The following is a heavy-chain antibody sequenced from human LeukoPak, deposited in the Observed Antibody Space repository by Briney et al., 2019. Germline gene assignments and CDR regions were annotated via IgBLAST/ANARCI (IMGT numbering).Heavy chain of an antibody. J-gene: IGHJ4*02. D-gene: IGHD4-17*01. CDR1: GFTFSSYA. V-gene: IGHV3-7*01. Sequence: GGSLRLSCAASGFTFSSYAMHWVRQAPGKGLEWVANIKQDGSEKYYVDSVKGRFTISRDNAKNSLYLQMNSLRAEDTAVYYCAKQDYGYWGQGTLVTVSS. CDR3: AKQDYGY. CDR2: IKQDGSEK.